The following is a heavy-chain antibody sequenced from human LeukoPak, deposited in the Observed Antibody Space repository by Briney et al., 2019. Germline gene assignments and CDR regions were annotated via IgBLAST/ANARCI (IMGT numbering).Heavy chain of an antibody. V-gene: IGHV4-59*11. CDR2: ISYIGST. D-gene: IGHD4-17*01. Sequence: SETLSLTCAVSDDSFSSHYWTWIRQPPGKGLEWIGYISYIGSTNYNPSLKSRVTISIDTSKNQFSLKLTSVTAADTAVYYCARDLVTVTKGFDIWGQGTMISVSS. J-gene: IGHJ3*02. CDR3: ARDLVTVTKGFDI. CDR1: DDSFSSHY.